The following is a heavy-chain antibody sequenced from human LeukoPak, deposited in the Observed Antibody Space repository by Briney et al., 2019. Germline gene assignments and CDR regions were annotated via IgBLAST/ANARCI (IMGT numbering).Heavy chain of an antibody. V-gene: IGHV4-39*01. J-gene: IGHJ6*02. D-gene: IGHD2-2*01. Sequence: SETLSLTCTVSGGSISSSSYYWGWIRQPPGKGLEWIGSIYYSGSTYYNPSLKSRVTISVDTSKNQLSLKLSSVTAADTAVYYCARPGHGYCSSTSCPYYYYGMDVWGQGTTVTVSS. CDR1: GGSISSSSYY. CDR2: IYYSGST. CDR3: ARPGHGYCSSTSCPYYYYGMDV.